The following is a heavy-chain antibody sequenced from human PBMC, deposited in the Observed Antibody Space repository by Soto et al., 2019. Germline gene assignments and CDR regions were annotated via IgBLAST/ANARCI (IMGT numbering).Heavy chain of an antibody. Sequence: QLQLQESGPGLVRPSETLSLTCTVSGGSISSTSYYWGWIRQPPGKGLEWIGNIYYSGSTYSNPSLKSRVIISVDTSKNKFSLKLNSVTAADTAVYYCARHRGFTGGSPFDYWGQGILVTVSS. D-gene: IGHD2-8*02. V-gene: IGHV4-39*01. CDR1: GGSISSTSYY. CDR3: ARHRGFTGGSPFDY. J-gene: IGHJ4*02. CDR2: IYYSGST.